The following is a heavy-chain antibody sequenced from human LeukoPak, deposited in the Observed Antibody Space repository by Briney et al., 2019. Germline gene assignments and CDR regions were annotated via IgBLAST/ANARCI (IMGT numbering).Heavy chain of an antibody. V-gene: IGHV4-39*07. CDR1: GGSISSSSYY. CDR2: IYYSGST. D-gene: IGHD2-8*01. CDR3: ARGYCTNGICYVYDF. Sequence: SETLSLTCTVSGGSISSSSYYWGWIRQPPGKGLEWIGSIYYSGSTYYNPSLKSRVTISVDTSKNQFSLKLSSVTAADTAIYYCARGYCTNGICYVYDFWSQGTLVTVSS. J-gene: IGHJ4*02.